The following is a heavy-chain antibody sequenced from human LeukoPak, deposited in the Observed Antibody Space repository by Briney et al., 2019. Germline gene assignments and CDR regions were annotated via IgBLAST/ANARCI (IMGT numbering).Heavy chain of an antibody. CDR3: AKAPESLRYFDWLLGAFDI. J-gene: IGHJ3*02. Sequence: GGSLRLSCAASGFTFDDYAMHWVRQAPGKGLEWVSLISGDGGSTYYADSVKGRFTISRDNSNNSLYLQMNSLRTEDTALYYCAKAPESLRYFDWLLGAFDIWGQGTMVTVSS. V-gene: IGHV3-43*02. D-gene: IGHD3-9*01. CDR1: GFTFDDYA. CDR2: ISGDGGST.